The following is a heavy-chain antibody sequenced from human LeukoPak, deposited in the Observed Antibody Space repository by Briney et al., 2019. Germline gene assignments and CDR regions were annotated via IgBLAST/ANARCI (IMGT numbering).Heavy chain of an antibody. CDR3: ARDEAAVVVTPWDGAFDI. V-gene: IGHV4-59*02. D-gene: IGHD2-15*01. CDR2: VYYRGTS. J-gene: IGHJ3*02. Sequence: SETLSLTCTVSGASVTRHYWSWIRQSPGKGLEWIGYVYYRGTSNNNPSLRGRVTISVDTSKNQFSLKLTSVTAADTAVYYCARDEAAVVVTPWDGAFDIWGQGTMVTVSS. CDR1: GASVTRHY.